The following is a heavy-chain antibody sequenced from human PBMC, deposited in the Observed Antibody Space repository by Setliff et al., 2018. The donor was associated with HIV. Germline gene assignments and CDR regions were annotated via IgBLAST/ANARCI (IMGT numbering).Heavy chain of an antibody. D-gene: IGHD6-19*01. CDR1: GYTFTTYS. V-gene: IGHV1-3*01. Sequence: GASVKVSCKASGYTFTTYSLHWVRQAPGHSLEWMGWINVGNGDTKYSPELQGRISITRDTSANTAYMELSSLRSDDTAVYYCARGPAGWLGLYFVYWGQGTLVTVSS. J-gene: IGHJ4*02. CDR3: ARGPAGWLGLYFVY. CDR2: INVGNGDT.